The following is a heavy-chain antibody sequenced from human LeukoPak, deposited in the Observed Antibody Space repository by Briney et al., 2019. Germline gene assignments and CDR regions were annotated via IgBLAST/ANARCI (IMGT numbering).Heavy chain of an antibody. CDR2: IYPGDSDT. CDR1: GYSFTNYW. CDR3: ARPGGSWNHFDY. J-gene: IGHJ4*02. D-gene: IGHD1-1*01. V-gene: IGHV5-51*01. Sequence: GESLKISCKGSGYSFTNYWIGWLRQMPGKGLEWMGVIYPGDSDTRYSPSFQGQVTFSADKSISTAYLQWSSLTASDTAMYYCARPGGSWNHFDYWGQGTLVTVSS.